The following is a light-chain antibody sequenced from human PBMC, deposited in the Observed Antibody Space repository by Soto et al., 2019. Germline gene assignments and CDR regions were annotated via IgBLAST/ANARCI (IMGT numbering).Light chain of an antibody. V-gene: IGKV3-11*01. Sequence: EIVMTQSPATLSVSPGERATLSCRASQSVSSNLAWYQQKPGQAPRLLIYGASTRATGIPARFSGSGSGTDFTLTISSLEPEDFAVYYCQQRSNRITFGQGTRLEIK. J-gene: IGKJ5*01. CDR3: QQRSNRIT. CDR1: QSVSSN. CDR2: GAS.